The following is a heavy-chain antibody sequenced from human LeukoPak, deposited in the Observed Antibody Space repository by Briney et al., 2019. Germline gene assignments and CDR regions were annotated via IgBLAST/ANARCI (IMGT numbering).Heavy chain of an antibody. CDR2: IKQEGSEK. D-gene: IGHD2-15*01. J-gene: IGHJ4*02. Sequence: GGSLRLSCAASGFTFSGFWMSWVRQAPGKGLEWVSNIKQEGSEKYYVGSVKGRFTISRDDARNSLYLQMNSLRAEDTAVYFCARGFELYYWGQSNLGTGSS. CDR3: ARGFELYY. CDR1: GFTFSGFW. V-gene: IGHV3-7*01.